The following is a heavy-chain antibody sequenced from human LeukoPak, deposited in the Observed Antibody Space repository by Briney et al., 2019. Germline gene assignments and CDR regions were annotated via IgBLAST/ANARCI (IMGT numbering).Heavy chain of an antibody. D-gene: IGHD2-2*01. CDR3: ARVVDCSSTSCYSGYYYYGMDV. Sequence: SETLSLTCTVSGGSISSYYWSWIRQPPGKGLEWIGYIYYSGSTSYNPSLKSRVTISVDTSKNQFSLKLSSVTAADTAVYYCARVVDCSSTSCYSGYYYYGMDVWGQGTTVTVSS. CDR1: GGSISSYY. V-gene: IGHV4-59*01. J-gene: IGHJ6*02. CDR2: IYYSGST.